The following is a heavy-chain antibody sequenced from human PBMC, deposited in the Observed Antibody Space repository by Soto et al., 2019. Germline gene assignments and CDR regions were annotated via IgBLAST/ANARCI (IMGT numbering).Heavy chain of an antibody. Sequence: GGSLRLSCAASGFTFSSYWMSWVRQAPGKGLEWVANIKQDGSEKYYVDSVKGRFTISRDNAKNSLYLQMNSLRAEDTAVYYCARDHLPTYCDFWSGSPGYWGQGTLVTVSS. CDR1: GFTFSSYW. D-gene: IGHD3-3*01. CDR2: IKQDGSEK. V-gene: IGHV3-7*01. CDR3: ARDHLPTYCDFWSGSPGY. J-gene: IGHJ4*02.